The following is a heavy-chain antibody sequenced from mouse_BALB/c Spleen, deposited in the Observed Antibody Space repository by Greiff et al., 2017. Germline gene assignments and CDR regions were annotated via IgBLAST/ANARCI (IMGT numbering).Heavy chain of an antibody. V-gene: IGHV5-6-5*01. Sequence: EVQLVESGGGLVKPGGSLKLSCAASGFTFSSYAMSWVRQTPEKRLEWVASISSGGSTYYPDSVKGRFTISRDNARNILYLQMSSLRSEDTAMYYCARDHYGNQSGAMDYWGQGTSVTVSS. CDR3: ARDHYGNQSGAMDY. CDR2: ISSGGST. D-gene: IGHD2-1*01. CDR1: GFTFSSYA. J-gene: IGHJ4*01.